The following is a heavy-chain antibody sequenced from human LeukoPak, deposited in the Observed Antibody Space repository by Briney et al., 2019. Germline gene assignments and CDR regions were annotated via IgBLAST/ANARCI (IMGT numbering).Heavy chain of an antibody. J-gene: IGHJ5*02. CDR2: ISAYNGNT. CDR1: GYTFTSYG. V-gene: IGHV1-18*03. Sequence: ASVKVSCKASGYTFTSYGISWVRQAPGQGLEWMGWISAYNGNTNYAQKLQGRVTMTTDTSTSTAYMELRSLRSEDMAVYYCARGLVDYDILTGSRLNWFDPWGQGTLVTVSS. D-gene: IGHD3-9*01. CDR3: ARGLVDYDILTGSRLNWFDP.